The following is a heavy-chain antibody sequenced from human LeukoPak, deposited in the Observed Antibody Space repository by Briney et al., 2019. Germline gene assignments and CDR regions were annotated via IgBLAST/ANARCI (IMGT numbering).Heavy chain of an antibody. D-gene: IGHD3-9*01. J-gene: IGHJ4*02. CDR3: ARGRRVLRYFESDY. Sequence: PGGSLRLSCAASGFTFSSYSMNWVRQAPGKGLEWVSSISSSSSYIYYADSVKGRFTISRDNAKNSLYLQMNSLRAEDTAVYYCARGRRVLRYFESDYWGQGTLVTVSS. CDR2: ISSSSSYI. CDR1: GFTFSSYS. V-gene: IGHV3-21*01.